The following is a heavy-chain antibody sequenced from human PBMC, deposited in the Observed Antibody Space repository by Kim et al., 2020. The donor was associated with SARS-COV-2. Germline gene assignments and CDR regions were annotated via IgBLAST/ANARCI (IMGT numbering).Heavy chain of an antibody. CDR2: ISGNGVST. J-gene: IGHJ6*02. Sequence: GGSLRLSCSASGFTFSSYAMRWVRQAPGMGLQYVSAISGNGVSTYYADSVKIRFTISRDNSKNTLYLQMSSLRAEDTAVYYCVKESGAVAYYYGMYVWGQGTTVTVSS. CDR3: VKESGAVAYYYGMYV. V-gene: IGHV3-64D*06. CDR1: GFTFSSYA. D-gene: IGHD3-16*01.